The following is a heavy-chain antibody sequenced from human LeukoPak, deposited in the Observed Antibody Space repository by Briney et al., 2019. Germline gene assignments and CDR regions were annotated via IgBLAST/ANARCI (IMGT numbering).Heavy chain of an antibody. D-gene: IGHD3-10*01. CDR3: ARDGTHFYGSGSSNWFDP. V-gene: IGHV4-59*12. Sequence: SETLSLTCSVSGGSISGYYWSWIRQPPGKGLEWIGYIYYSGTTIYNPSLKSRLTISLDTSKNQFSLNLSSVTAADTAVYYCARDGTHFYGSGSSNWFDPWGQGILVTVSS. J-gene: IGHJ5*02. CDR1: GGSISGYY. CDR2: IYYSGTT.